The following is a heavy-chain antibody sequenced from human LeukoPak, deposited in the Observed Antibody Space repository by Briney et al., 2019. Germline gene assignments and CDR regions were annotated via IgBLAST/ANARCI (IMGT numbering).Heavy chain of an antibody. CDR2: IKQDGGEK. CDR1: GFTFSGDW. CDR3: ARDRGFGQADV. Sequence: GGSLTLSSAPSGFTFSGDWMSWRSQAPRKGREWVANIKQDGGEKYYVDSVKGRFTISRDNAKNSLYLQITSLRAEDTAVYYCARDRGFGQADVWGKGTTVTVSS. J-gene: IGHJ6*04. D-gene: IGHD3-10*01. V-gene: IGHV3-7*01.